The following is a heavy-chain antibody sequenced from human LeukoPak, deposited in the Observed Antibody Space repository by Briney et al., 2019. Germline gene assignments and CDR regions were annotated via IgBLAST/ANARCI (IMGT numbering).Heavy chain of an antibody. J-gene: IGHJ4*02. CDR1: GSTFSSYW. V-gene: IGHV3-23*01. D-gene: IGHD2-15*01. CDR3: AKDIEASI. CDR2: ISHSGANT. Sequence: PGGSLRLSCAASGSTFSSYWMHWVRQAPGKGLEWVSLISHSGANTFYADSVKGRFSVSRDNSKNTMYLQMNSLRAEDTAVYYCAKDIEASIWGQGTLVAVSS.